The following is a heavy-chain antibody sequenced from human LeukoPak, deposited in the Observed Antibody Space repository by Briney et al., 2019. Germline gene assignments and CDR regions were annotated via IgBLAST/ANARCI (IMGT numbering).Heavy chain of an antibody. Sequence: ASVKVSCKASGYTFTSNGISWVRQAPGQGLEWMGWISAYNGNTNYAQNLQGRVTMTTDTSTSTAYMELRSLRSDDTAVYYCARLVGATTRDDYWGQGTLVTVSS. CDR3: ARLVGATTRDDY. CDR1: GYTFTSNG. J-gene: IGHJ4*02. V-gene: IGHV1-18*01. D-gene: IGHD1-26*01. CDR2: ISAYNGNT.